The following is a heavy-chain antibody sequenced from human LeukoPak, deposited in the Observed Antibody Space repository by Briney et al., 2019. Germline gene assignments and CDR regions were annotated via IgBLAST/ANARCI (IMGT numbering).Heavy chain of an antibody. CDR2: ISGSGGST. J-gene: IGHJ4*02. D-gene: IGHD6-19*01. Sequence: PGGSLRLSCAAPGFTFSSYAMSWVRQAPGKGLEWVSAISGSGGSTYYADSVKGRFTISRDNSKNTLYLQMNSLRAEDTAVYYCAKGRVGAVAAIYYFDYWGQGTLVTVSS. CDR1: GFTFSSYA. CDR3: AKGRVGAVAAIYYFDY. V-gene: IGHV3-23*01.